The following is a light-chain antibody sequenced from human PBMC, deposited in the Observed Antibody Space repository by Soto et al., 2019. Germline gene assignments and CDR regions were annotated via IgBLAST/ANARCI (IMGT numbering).Light chain of an antibody. J-gene: IGKJ1*01. CDR3: QQYGSSGT. Sequence: LTQSPGTLSLSPGERATLSCRASQSVSNNYLAWYQQKPGQALRLLIYGASNRATGIPDRFSGSGSGTDFTLTISRLEPEDFAVYYCQQYGSSGTFGQGTKVAI. CDR2: GAS. CDR1: QSVSNNY. V-gene: IGKV3-20*01.